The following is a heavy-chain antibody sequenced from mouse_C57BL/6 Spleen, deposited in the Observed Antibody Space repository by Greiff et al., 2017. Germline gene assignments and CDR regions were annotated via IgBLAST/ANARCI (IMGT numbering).Heavy chain of an antibody. CDR2: IDPNSGGT. CDR1: GYTFTSYW. CDR3: ARSTLSGVSYFDY. V-gene: IGHV1-72*01. Sequence: VQLQQPGAELVKPGASVKLSCKASGYTFTSYWMHWVKQRPGRGLEWIGRIDPNSGGTKYNEKFKSKATLTVDKPYSTAYMQLSSLTSEDSAVYDGARSTLSGVSYFDYWGQGTTLTVSS. J-gene: IGHJ2*01. D-gene: IGHD3-1*01.